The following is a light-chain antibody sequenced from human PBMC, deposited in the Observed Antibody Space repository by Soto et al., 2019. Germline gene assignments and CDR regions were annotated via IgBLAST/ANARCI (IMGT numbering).Light chain of an antibody. CDR1: SSDVGSYNL. Sequence: QSALTQPASVSGSPGQSITISCTGTSSDVGSYNLVSWYQQHPGKAPKLMIYEGSKRPSGVSNRFSGSKSGNTASLTIFGLRAEDEADYYCCSYAGSSTSWVFGGGTKVTVL. J-gene: IGLJ2*01. V-gene: IGLV2-23*01. CDR3: CSYAGSSTSWV. CDR2: EGS.